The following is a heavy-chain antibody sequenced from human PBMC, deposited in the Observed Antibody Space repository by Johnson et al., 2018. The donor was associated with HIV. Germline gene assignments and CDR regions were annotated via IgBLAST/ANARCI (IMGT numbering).Heavy chain of an antibody. J-gene: IGHJ3*02. CDR3: ARERDDSSGYYYHDAFDI. Sequence: VQLVESGGGLVQPGGSLRLSCAASGFTVSSNYMSWVRQAPGKGLEWVSVIYSGGSTYYADSVKVRFTISRDNSKNTLYLQMNSLRAEDTAVYYCARERDDSSGYYYHDAFDIWGQGTMVTVSS. V-gene: IGHV3-66*01. D-gene: IGHD3-22*01. CDR2: IYSGGST. CDR1: GFTVSSNY.